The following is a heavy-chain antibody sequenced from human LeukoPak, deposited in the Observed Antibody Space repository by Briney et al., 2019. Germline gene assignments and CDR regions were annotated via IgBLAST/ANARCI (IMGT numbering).Heavy chain of an antibody. V-gene: IGHV3-7*01. CDR2: IKQDGNEK. CDR1: GFTFSSYG. CDR3: ARDFNKGQLRQTFDY. J-gene: IGHJ4*02. D-gene: IGHD2-2*01. Sequence: GGSLRLSCAASGFTFSSYGMHWVRQAPGKGLEWVANIKQDGNEKYYVDSVKGRFTISRDNAKNSLYLQMNSLRAEDTAVYYCARDFNKGQLRQTFDYWGQGTLVTVSS.